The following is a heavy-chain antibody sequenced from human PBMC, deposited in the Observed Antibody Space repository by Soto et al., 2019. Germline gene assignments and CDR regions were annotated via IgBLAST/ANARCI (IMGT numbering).Heavy chain of an antibody. V-gene: IGHV5-10-1*01. D-gene: IGHD3-22*01. J-gene: IGHJ4*02. Sequence: RGDSLKISCKGSGYSFAGYWITWVRQKPGKGLGWMGRIDPSDSQTYYSPSFRGHVTISVTKSITTVFLQWSSLRASDTAMYYCARQIYDSDTGPNFQYYFDSWGQGTPVTVSS. CDR2: IDPSDSQT. CDR1: GYSFAGYW. CDR3: ARQIYDSDTGPNFQYYFDS.